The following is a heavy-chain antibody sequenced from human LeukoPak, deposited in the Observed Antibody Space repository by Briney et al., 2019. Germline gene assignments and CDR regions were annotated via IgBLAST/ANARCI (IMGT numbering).Heavy chain of an antibody. Sequence: PSETLSLTCAVYGGFFSGYYWSWIRQPPGKGLEWIGEINHSGSTNYNPSLKSRVTISVDTSKNQFSLKLSSVTAADTAVYYCARGRWLRYYYYGMDVWGQGTTVTVSS. J-gene: IGHJ6*02. D-gene: IGHD5-12*01. CDR3: ARGRWLRYYYYGMDV. CDR2: INHSGST. V-gene: IGHV4-34*01. CDR1: GGFFSGYY.